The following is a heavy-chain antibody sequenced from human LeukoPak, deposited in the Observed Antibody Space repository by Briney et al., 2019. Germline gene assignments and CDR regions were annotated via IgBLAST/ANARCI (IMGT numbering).Heavy chain of an antibody. Sequence: GGSLRLSCAASGFTVSNTYMSWFRQAPGKGLEWVSLIYSGGGTYSADSVKGRFTISRDISKNTLYLQMNSLRAEDTAVYYCARLDEDRGYSYGYNYWGQGTLVTVSS. CDR3: ARLDEDRGYSYGYNY. CDR2: IYSGGGT. CDR1: GFTVSNTY. D-gene: IGHD5-18*01. V-gene: IGHV3-53*01. J-gene: IGHJ4*02.